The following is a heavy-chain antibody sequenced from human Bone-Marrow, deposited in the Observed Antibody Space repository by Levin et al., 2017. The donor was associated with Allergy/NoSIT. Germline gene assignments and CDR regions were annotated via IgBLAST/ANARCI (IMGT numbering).Heavy chain of an antibody. J-gene: IGHJ5*02. V-gene: IGHV3-21*01. CDR1: GFTFSSYS. CDR2: ISSSSSHI. CDR3: AKSADSSGWYWFDP. D-gene: IGHD6-19*01. Sequence: GGSLRLSCAASGFTFSSYSMNWVRQAPGKGLEWVSSISSSSSHIYYADSVKGRFTISRDNAKNSLYLQMNSLRAEDTAVYYCAKSADSSGWYWFDPWGQGTLVTVSS.